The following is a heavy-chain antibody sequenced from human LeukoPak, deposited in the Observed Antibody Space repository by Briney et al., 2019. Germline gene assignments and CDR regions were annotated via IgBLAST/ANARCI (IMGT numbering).Heavy chain of an antibody. Sequence: SETLSLTCAVYGGSFSGYYWSWIRQPPGKGLEWIGEINHSGSTNYNPSLKSRVTISVDTSKNQFSLKPSSVTAADTAVYYCARLSKSIVGAPAYFDYWGQGTLVTVSS. V-gene: IGHV4-34*01. J-gene: IGHJ4*02. CDR3: ARLSKSIVGAPAYFDY. D-gene: IGHD1-26*01. CDR1: GGSFSGYY. CDR2: INHSGST.